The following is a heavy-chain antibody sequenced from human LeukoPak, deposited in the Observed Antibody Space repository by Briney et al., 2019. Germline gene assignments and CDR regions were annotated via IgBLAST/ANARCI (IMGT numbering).Heavy chain of an antibody. V-gene: IGHV3-20*04. J-gene: IGHJ6*04. CDR2: INWNGGST. D-gene: IGHD3-22*01. Sequence: GGSLRLSCAASGFTFDDYAMSWVRQAPGKGLEWVSGINWNGGSTGYADSVKGRFTMSRDNAKNSLYLQMNSLRAEDTALYYCARDTYFFDSSGDVWGKGTTVTVPS. CDR1: GFTFDDYA. CDR3: ARDTYFFDSSGDV.